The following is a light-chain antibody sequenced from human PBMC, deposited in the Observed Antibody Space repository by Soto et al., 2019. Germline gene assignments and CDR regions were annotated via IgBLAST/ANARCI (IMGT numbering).Light chain of an antibody. J-gene: IGLJ2*01. CDR3: SSFAGSTNYVI. CDR2: EVN. CDR1: SSDVGGYKF. V-gene: IGLV2-8*01. Sequence: QSVLTQPPSASGSPGQSVTISCTGTSSDVGGYKFVSWYQQHPGKAPKLLISEVNKRPLGVPDRFSGSESGNTASLTVSGLQAEDEADYYCSSFAGSTNYVIFGGGTKLTVL.